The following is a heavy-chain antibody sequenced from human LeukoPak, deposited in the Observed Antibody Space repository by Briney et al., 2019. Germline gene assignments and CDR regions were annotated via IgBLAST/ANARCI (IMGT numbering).Heavy chain of an antibody. V-gene: IGHV3-48*03. CDR1: GFTFSSYE. CDR3: ARVARDYYLWSDPIETFYFDS. Sequence: GGSLRLSCTASGFTFSSYEMSWVCQAPGKGLEWISYISKSGGPIYYADSVQGRFTISRENAKNSLYLQMNSLRAEDTAIYYCARVARDYYLWSDPIETFYFDSWGQGTLVTVSS. CDR2: ISKSGGPI. J-gene: IGHJ4*02. D-gene: IGHD3-3*01.